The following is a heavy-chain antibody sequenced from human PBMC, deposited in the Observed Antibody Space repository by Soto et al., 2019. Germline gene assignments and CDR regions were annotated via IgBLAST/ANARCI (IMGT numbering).Heavy chain of an antibody. CDR2: INHSGTI. Sequence: RSLTCSVNGGSFSYYYWSWIRQSPGKGLEWIGEINHSGTINFNPSLKSRVTISIDTSENQFSLTLRSVTAADTAIYYCARSFRGVSLDWGQGTLVTVSS. CDR3: ARSFRGVSLD. J-gene: IGHJ4*02. D-gene: IGHD3-10*01. CDR1: GGSFSYYY. V-gene: IGHV4-34*01.